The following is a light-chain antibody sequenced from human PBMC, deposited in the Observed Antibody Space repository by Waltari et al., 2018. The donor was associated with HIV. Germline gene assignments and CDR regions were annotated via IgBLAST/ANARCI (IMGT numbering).Light chain of an antibody. J-gene: IGLJ2*01. CDR3: SSYTSTTTLL. V-gene: IGLV2-14*01. CDR2: EVS. Sequence: QSALTQPASVSGSPGQSIPIPCPGTSSDVGAYNYVSWYQQHPGKAPKVMIYEVSNRPSGVSSRFSGSKSGNTASLTISGLQPEDEAHYYCSSYTSTTTLLFGGGTKLSVL. CDR1: SSDVGAYNY.